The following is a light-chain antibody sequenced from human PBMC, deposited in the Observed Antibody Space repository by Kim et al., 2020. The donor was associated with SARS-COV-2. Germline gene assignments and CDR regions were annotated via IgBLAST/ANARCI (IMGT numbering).Light chain of an antibody. CDR2: DIS. V-gene: IGLV7-46*01. J-gene: IGLJ3*02. Sequence: PGGTVTSTCASGTGTVPTGHNPYWFQQKPGQVPRTLIYDISNKPSWTPARFSGSLLGDKAALTLSGAQPEDEGDYYCLLSYSGAWVFGGGTQLTVL. CDR1: TGTVPTGHN. CDR3: LLSYSGAWV.